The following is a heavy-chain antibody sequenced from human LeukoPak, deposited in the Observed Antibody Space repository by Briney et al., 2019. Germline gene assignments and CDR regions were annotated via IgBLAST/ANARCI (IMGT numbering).Heavy chain of an antibody. J-gene: IGHJ4*02. D-gene: IGHD6-19*01. CDR2: ISYDGSNK. CDR1: GFTFSSYG. V-gene: IGHV3-30*18. CDR3: AKFGSGWFYYFDY. Sequence: PGRSLRLSCAASGFTFSSYGMHWVRQAPGKGLEWVAVISYDGSNKYYADSVKGRFTISRDNSKNTLYLQMNSLRAEDTAVYYCAKFGSGWFYYFDYWGQGTLVTVSS.